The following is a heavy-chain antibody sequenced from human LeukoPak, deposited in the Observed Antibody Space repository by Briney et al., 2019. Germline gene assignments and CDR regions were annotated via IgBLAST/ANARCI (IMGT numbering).Heavy chain of an antibody. CDR2: INPNSGGT. D-gene: IGHD2-2*01. Sequence: ASVKVSCKASGYTFSGYYIHWVRQAPGQGLEWLGWINPNSGGTKYAQKFQGRVTMTRDTSISTAYMELSRLRSDDTAVYYCARDGAYCSSTSCYSTYFDYWGQGTLVTVSS. CDR3: ARDGAYCSSTSCYSTYFDY. CDR1: GYTFSGYY. J-gene: IGHJ4*02. V-gene: IGHV1-2*02.